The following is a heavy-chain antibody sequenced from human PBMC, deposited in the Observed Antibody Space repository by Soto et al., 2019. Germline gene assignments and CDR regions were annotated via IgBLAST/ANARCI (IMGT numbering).Heavy chain of an antibody. CDR1: GYTFTGYY. Sequence: QVPLVQSGAEVKKPGASVTVSCKASGYTFTGYYMHWVRQAPGQGLEWMGWINPNSGGTNYAQKFQGRVTMTRDTSISTAYMELSRLRSDDTAVYYCASYCSGGSCYSDYYYGMDVWGQGTTVTVSS. CDR3: ASYCSGGSCYSDYYYGMDV. V-gene: IGHV1-2*02. CDR2: INPNSGGT. D-gene: IGHD2-15*01. J-gene: IGHJ6*02.